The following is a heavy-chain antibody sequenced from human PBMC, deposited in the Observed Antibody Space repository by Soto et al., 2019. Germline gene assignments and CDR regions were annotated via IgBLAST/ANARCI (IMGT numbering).Heavy chain of an antibody. D-gene: IGHD3-22*01. J-gene: IGHJ4*02. CDR3: ARDLEPIVVAPGY. CDR2: IWYDGSNK. Sequence: HPGGSLRLSCAASGFTFSSYGMHWVRQAPGKGLEWVAVIWYDGSNKYYADSVKGRFTISRDNSKNTLYLQMNSLRAEDTAVYYCARDLEPIVVAPGYWGQGTLVTSPQ. CDR1: GFTFSSYG. V-gene: IGHV3-33*01.